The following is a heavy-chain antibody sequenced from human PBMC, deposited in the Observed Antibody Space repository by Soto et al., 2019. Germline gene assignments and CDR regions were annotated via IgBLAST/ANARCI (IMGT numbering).Heavy chain of an antibody. D-gene: IGHD7-27*01. CDR3: ARDLSWGSNWYYYMDV. V-gene: IGHV3-48*01. CDR1: GFILSDCA. CDR2: ISSSSSVI. J-gene: IGHJ6*03. Sequence: EVQLAESGGGLVQPRGSLRLSCETSGFILSDCAMNWVRQAPGKWLEWVSYISSSSSVIDYADSVKGRFTVSRDNARNSLYLQMNSLQAEDTAVYYCARDLSWGSNWYYYMDVWGKGTTVTVSS.